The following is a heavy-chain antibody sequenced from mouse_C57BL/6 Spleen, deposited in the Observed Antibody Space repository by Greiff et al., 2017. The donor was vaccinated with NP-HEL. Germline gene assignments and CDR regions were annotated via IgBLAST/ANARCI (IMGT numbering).Heavy chain of an antibody. Sequence: QVQLKQSGAELVRPGASVTLSCKASGYTFTDYEMHWVKQTPVHGLEWIGAIDPETGGTAYNQKFKGKAILTADKSSSTAYMELRSLTSEDSAVYYCTTGYGSSYVGYWGQGTTLTVSS. V-gene: IGHV1-15*01. J-gene: IGHJ2*01. CDR3: TTGYGSSYVGY. CDR1: GYTFTDYE. D-gene: IGHD1-1*01. CDR2: IDPETGGT.